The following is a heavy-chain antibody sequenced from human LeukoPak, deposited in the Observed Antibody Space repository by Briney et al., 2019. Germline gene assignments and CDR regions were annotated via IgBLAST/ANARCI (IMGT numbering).Heavy chain of an antibody. V-gene: IGHV4-39*01. D-gene: IGHD1-1*01. CDR2: ISYSGST. J-gene: IGHJ4*02. CDR3: ARHSTTGPTFFDY. Sequence: SETPSLTCTVSGGSISSSSYYWGWIRQAPGKGLEWIGGISYSGSTYYNPSLKSRVTISLDTSKNQFSLKLSSVTAADTAVYYCARHSTTGPTFFDYWGQGTLVTVSS. CDR1: GGSISSSSYY.